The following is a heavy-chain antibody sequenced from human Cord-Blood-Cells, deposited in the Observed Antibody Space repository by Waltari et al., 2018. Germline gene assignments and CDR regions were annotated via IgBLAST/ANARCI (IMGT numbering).Heavy chain of an antibody. CDR3: ARDWEYPHHWYFDL. D-gene: IGHD1-26*01. CDR1: GYLFTSYG. Sequence: QVQLVQSGAEVTKPGASVKVSCKASGYLFTSYGTGWVRPAPGQGLEWMGWISAYNGNTNYAQKLQGRVTMTTDTSTSTAYMELRSLRSDDTAVYYCARDWEYPHHWYFDLWGRGTLVTVSS. CDR2: ISAYNGNT. J-gene: IGHJ2*01. V-gene: IGHV1-18*04.